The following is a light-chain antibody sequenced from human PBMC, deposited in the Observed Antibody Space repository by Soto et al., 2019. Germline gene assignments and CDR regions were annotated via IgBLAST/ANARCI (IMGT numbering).Light chain of an antibody. CDR2: GAS. CDR3: YQYNNWPRALT. V-gene: IGKV3-15*01. CDR1: QSIGTN. Sequence: IVMTQSPATLSVSPGERATLSCRASQSIGTNLGWYQQKPGQAPRLLIYGASTRATGLPARFSGSGSGTEFTLTISSPQSEDFAVYYCYQYNNWPRALTFGGGTKVEIK. J-gene: IGKJ4*01.